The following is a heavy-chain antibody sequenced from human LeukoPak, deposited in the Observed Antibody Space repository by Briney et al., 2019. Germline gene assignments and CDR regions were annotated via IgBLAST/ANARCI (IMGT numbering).Heavy chain of an antibody. CDR3: ARVEMATITPYSDY. J-gene: IGHJ4*02. V-gene: IGHV4-59*01. Sequence: SETLSLTCTVSGGSISSYYWSWIRQPPGKGLEWIGYIYYSGSTNYNPSLKSRVTISVDTSKNQFSLKLSSVTAADTAVYYCARVEMATITPYSDYWGQGTLVTVSS. CDR1: GGSISSYY. D-gene: IGHD5-24*01. CDR2: IYYSGST.